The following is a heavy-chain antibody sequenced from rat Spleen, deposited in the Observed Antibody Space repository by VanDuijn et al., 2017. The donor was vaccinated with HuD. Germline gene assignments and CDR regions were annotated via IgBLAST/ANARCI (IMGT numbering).Heavy chain of an antibody. D-gene: IGHD4-3*01. V-gene: IGHV5-29*01. Sequence: EVQLVESDGGLVQPGRSLKLSCAASGFTFSDYYMAWVRQAPTKGLEWVATISYDGSSTYYRDSVKCRFTISRDNAKSTLYLQIDSLKSEDTATYYCARHGRGGTTYHYVMDVWGQGTSVTVSS. J-gene: IGHJ4*01. CDR1: GFTFSDYY. CDR2: ISYDGSST. CDR3: ARHGRGGTTYHYVMDV.